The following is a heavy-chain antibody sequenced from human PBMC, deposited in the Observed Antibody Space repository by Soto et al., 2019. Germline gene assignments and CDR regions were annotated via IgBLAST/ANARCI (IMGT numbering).Heavy chain of an antibody. CDR2: VNPIVSMS. CDR1: GDTFNCYS. CDR3: ASSYGSGYRAFDY. Sequence: QVQLVQSGAEVKRPGSSVKVSCKASGDTFNCYSITWVRQAPGLGLEWMGRVNPIVSMSNYAQKFQGRVTMTADQSTSTAYMELSSLSSEDTAIYYCASSYGSGYRAFDYWGQGALVTVSS. J-gene: IGHJ4*02. D-gene: IGHD3-10*01. V-gene: IGHV1-69*02.